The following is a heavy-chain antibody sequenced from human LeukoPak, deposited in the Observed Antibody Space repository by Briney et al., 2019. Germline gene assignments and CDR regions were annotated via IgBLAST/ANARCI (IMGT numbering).Heavy chain of an antibody. CDR2: IYYSGTT. D-gene: IGHD3-10*01. CDR1: GGSISSSVYY. J-gene: IGHJ5*02. CDR3: ARHQSFIRGVMIGWFDP. V-gene: IGHV4-39*01. Sequence: PSETLSLTCTVSGGSISSSVYYWAWIRQPPGKGLEWIGSIYYSGTTHCNPSVKSRVTIYIDTSKNQISLKLSSVTAADTAVYYCARHQSFIRGVMIGWFDPWGQGTQVTVSS.